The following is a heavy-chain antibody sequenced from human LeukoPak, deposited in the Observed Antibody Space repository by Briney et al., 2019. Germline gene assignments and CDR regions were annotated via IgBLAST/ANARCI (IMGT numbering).Heavy chain of an antibody. CDR2: IYTNENT. V-gene: IGHV4-4*07. CDR3: ARSSRYYYYYYGMDV. CDR1: GGSISIYY. Sequence: SETLSLTCTVSGGSISIYYWNWIRQPAGKGLEWIGRIYTNENTFFNPSLKSRVTMSVDTSKNQFSLQLTSVTAADAAVYYCARSSRYYYYYYGMDVWGQGTTVTVSS. J-gene: IGHJ6*02.